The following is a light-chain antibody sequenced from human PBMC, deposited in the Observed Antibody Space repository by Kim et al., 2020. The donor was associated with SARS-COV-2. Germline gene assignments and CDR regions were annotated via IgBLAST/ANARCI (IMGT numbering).Light chain of an antibody. CDR2: DVN. Sequence: SITISCTGTSSDVGGYNYVYWYQQHPGKAPKLMIYDVNNRPSGVSNRFSGSKSGNTASLTISGLQAEDEADYYCSSYTSSSTLVVFGGGTQLTVL. CDR1: SSDVGGYNY. J-gene: IGLJ2*01. V-gene: IGLV2-14*03. CDR3: SSYTSSSTLVV.